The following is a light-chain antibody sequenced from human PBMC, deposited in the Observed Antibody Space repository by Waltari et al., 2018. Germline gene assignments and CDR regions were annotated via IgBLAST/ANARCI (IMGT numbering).Light chain of an antibody. CDR1: QSVLSSSNNKNY. CDR2: WAS. V-gene: IGKV4-1*01. Sequence: VSLGERATINCKSSQSVLSSSNNKNYLAWFQQKPGQPPKLLIYWASTRESGVPDRFSGSGSGTDFTLTISSLQAEDVAVYYCQQYYNSPSNFGQGTKPEIK. CDR3: QQYYNSPSN. J-gene: IGKJ2*01.